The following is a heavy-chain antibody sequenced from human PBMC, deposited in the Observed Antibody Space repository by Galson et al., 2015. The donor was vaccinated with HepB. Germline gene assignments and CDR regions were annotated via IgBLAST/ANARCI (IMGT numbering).Heavy chain of an antibody. CDR3: TRGIGGNYGKFDY. CDR2: ISPDGSST. V-gene: IGHV3-74*01. CDR1: GFAFSTYW. Sequence: SLRLSCAASGFAFSTYWMHWVRQVPGKGLVWVSRISPDGSSTYYADSVKGRVTISRDNAKNTLYLQMNSLRDEDTAVFYCTRGIGGNYGKFDYWGQGTLVTVSS. J-gene: IGHJ4*02. D-gene: IGHD1-26*01.